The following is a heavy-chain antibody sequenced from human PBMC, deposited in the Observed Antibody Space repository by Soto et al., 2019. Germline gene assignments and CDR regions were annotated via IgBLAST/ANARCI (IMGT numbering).Heavy chain of an antibody. D-gene: IGHD3-3*02. CDR2: IYQSGST. J-gene: IGHJ4*02. Sequence: SETLSLTCAVSGYSISSGYYWGWIRQSPGKGLEWIGSIYQSGSTYYNPSLKSRVTISVDTSKNQFSLKMRSVTAADTAVYYCARHGSIFGVGYYFDYWGQGTLVTVSS. CDR1: GYSISSGYY. CDR3: ARHGSIFGVGYYFDY. V-gene: IGHV4-38-2*01.